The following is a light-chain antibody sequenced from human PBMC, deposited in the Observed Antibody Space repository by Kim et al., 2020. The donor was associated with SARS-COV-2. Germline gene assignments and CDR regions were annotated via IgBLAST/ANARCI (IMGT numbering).Light chain of an antibody. J-gene: IGKJ2*01. CDR1: QDIDKY. CDR3: QQYDNLPYT. Sequence: DIQMTQSPSSLSASVGDRVTITCQASQDIDKYLNWYQQKPGKAPKLLIYDASNLERGVPSRFSGGRSGTDFTFTISSLQPEDFATYYCQQYDNLPYTFCQGTKLEI. V-gene: IGKV1-33*01. CDR2: DAS.